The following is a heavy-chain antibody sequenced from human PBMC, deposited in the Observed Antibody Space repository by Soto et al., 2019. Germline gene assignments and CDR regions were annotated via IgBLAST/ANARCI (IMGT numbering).Heavy chain of an antibody. CDR1: GFILSDCA. Sequence: PGGPLRLSCATSGFILSDCAMNWVRQAPGKGLEWVSYISSSSSVIDYADSVKGRFTVSRDNARNSLYLQMNSLRAEDTAVYYCARDLSWGSNWYYYMDVWGKGTTVTVSS. J-gene: IGHJ6*03. CDR3: ARDLSWGSNWYYYMDV. D-gene: IGHD7-27*01. V-gene: IGHV3-48*01. CDR2: ISSSSSVI.